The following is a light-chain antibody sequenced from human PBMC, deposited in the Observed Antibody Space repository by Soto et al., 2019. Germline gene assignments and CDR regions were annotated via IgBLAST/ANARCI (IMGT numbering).Light chain of an antibody. Sequence: QAVVTQPPSVSGAPGQRVTISCTGSSSNIGAGYDVHWYQQLPGTAPKLLIYGNSNRPSGVPDRFSGSKSGTSASLAITGLQAEDEADYYCQSYDSSLPVVFGGGTKLTVL. CDR3: QSYDSSLPVV. J-gene: IGLJ2*01. V-gene: IGLV1-40*01. CDR2: GNS. CDR1: SSNIGAGYD.